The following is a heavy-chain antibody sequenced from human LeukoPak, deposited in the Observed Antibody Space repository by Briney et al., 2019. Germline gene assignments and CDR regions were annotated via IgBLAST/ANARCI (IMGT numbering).Heavy chain of an antibody. J-gene: IGHJ4*02. D-gene: IGHD5-18*01. CDR3: AGARRGYSYGHLDY. CDR1: GFIFSSFG. Sequence: GRSLRLSCAASGFIFSSFGMHWARAATGRGLEDVAVIWYDGSNKYYADSVKGRFTISRDNSKNTLYLQMNSLRAEDTAVYYCAGARRGYSYGHLDYWGQGTLVTVSS. V-gene: IGHV3-33*01. CDR2: IWYDGSNK.